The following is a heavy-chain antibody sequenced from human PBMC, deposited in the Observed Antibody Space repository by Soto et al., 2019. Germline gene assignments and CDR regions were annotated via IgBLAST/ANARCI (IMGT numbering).Heavy chain of an antibody. CDR2: IIPILGIA. CDR1: GGTFSSYT. J-gene: IGHJ3*02. D-gene: IGHD3-3*01. CDR3: ARGGVDFPSAFDI. Sequence: SVKVSCKASGGTFSSYTISWVRQAPGQGLEWMGRIIPILGIANYAQKFQGRVTITADKSTSAAYMELSSLRSEDTAVYYCARGGVDFPSAFDIWGQGTMVTVSS. V-gene: IGHV1-69*02.